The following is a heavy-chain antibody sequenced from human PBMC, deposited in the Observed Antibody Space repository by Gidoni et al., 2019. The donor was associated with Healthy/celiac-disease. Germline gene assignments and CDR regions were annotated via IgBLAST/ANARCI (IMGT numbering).Heavy chain of an antibody. D-gene: IGHD6-19*01. V-gene: IGHV1-2*02. J-gene: IGHJ3*02. Sequence: QVQLVQSGAEVKKPGASVKVFCRASGYTFPGYYLHWVRQAPGQGLEWMGWINPNSGGTNYVQKFQGRVTMTRDTSISTAYMELSRLRSDDTAVYYCARLGQWLVQNAFDIWGQGTMVTVSS. CDR3: ARLGQWLVQNAFDI. CDR1: GYTFPGYY. CDR2: INPNSGGT.